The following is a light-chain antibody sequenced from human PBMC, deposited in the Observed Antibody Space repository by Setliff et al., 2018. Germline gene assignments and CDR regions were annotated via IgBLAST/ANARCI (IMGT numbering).Light chain of an antibody. CDR2: DVS. CDR1: SSDVGGYNY. V-gene: IGLV2-11*01. CDR3: CSYAGSGYV. Sequence: QSALAQPRSVSGSPGQSGTISCTGTSSDVGGYNYVSWYQQHPGNAPKLMIYDVSKRPSGVPDRFSGSKSGKTASLTISGLQAEDEADYYCCSYAGSGYVFGTGTKVT. J-gene: IGLJ1*01.